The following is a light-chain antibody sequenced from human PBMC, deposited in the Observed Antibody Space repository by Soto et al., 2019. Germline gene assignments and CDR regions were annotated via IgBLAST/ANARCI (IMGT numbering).Light chain of an antibody. Sequence: QSALTQPASVSGSPGQSITISCTGTSSDIGGYNYVSWYQQHPGKAPKLMIYEVSNRPSGVSNRFSGSNSSNTSSLTTSGLPAEDEDDYYCSSTTSSTTLFFGAGTKLTVL. CDR3: SSTTSSTTLF. J-gene: IGLJ1*01. V-gene: IGLV2-14*01. CDR1: SSDIGGYNY. CDR2: EVS.